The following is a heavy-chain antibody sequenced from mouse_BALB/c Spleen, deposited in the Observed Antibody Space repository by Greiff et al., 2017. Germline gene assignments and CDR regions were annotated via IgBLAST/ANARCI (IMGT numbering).Heavy chain of an antibody. CDR2: IDPETGGT. CDR1: GYTFTDYE. V-gene: IGHV1-15*01. J-gene: IGHJ4*01. CDR3: TRDYYGSSSYAMDY. D-gene: IGHD1-1*01. Sequence: QVQLQQSGAELVRPGASVTLSCKASGYTFTDYEMHWVKQTPVHGLEWIGAIDPETGGTAYNQKFKGKATLTADKSSSTAYMELRSLTSEDSAVYYCTRDYYGSSSYAMDYWGQGTSVTVSS.